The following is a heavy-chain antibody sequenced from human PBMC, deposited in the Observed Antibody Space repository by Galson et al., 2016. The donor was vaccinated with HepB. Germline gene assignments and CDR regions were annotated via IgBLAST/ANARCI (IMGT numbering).Heavy chain of an antibody. CDR1: GSPFSRYG. CDR2: ISSSSAFI. V-gene: IGHV3-21*01. D-gene: IGHD5-12*01. J-gene: IGHJ5*02. CDR3: ARDRGYSGYGAYNRFDP. Sequence: SLRLSCAASGSPFSRYGMNWVRQAPGKGLEWVSSISSSSAFIYYADSLKGRFTISRDNAKDSLYLQINSLRGEDTAVYYCARDRGYSGYGAYNRFDPWGQGTLVTVSS.